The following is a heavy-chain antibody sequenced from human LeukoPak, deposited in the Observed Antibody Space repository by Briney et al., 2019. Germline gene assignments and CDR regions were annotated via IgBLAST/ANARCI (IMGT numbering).Heavy chain of an antibody. V-gene: IGHV1-8*01. CDR3: ARASGEWLVRIWVNWFDP. Sequence: ASVKVSCKASGYTFTSYDINWVRQATGQGLEWMGWMNPNSGNTGYAQKFQGRVTMTRNTSISTAYMELSSLRSKDTAVYYCARASGEWLVRIWVNWFDPWGQGTLVTVSS. CDR1: GYTFTSYD. D-gene: IGHD6-19*01. CDR2: MNPNSGNT. J-gene: IGHJ5*02.